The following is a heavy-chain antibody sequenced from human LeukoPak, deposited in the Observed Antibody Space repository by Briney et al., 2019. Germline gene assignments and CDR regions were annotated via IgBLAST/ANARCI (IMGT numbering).Heavy chain of an antibody. CDR3: ARDRLTYYYDSSGYQTFDY. J-gene: IGHJ4*02. Sequence: ASVKVSREASGYTFTSYGISWVRQAPGQGLEWMGWISAYNGNTNYAQKLQGRVTMTTDTSTSTAYMELRSLRSDDTAVYYCARDRLTYYYDSSGYQTFDYWGQGTLVTVSS. CDR2: ISAYNGNT. D-gene: IGHD3-22*01. CDR1: GYTFTSYG. V-gene: IGHV1-18*01.